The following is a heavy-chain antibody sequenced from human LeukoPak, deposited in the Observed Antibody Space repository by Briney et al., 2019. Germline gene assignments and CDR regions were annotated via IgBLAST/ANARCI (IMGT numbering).Heavy chain of an antibody. V-gene: IGHV3-7*01. CDR1: GFTFGSYW. CDR3: ARHYYDSSGSHFDY. CDR2: IKQDGSEK. Sequence: GGSLRLSCAASGFTFGSYWMSWVRQAPGKGLEWVANIKQDGSEKYYVDSVKGRFTISRDNAKNSLYLQMNSLRAEDTAVYYCARHYYDSSGSHFDYWGQGTLVTASS. D-gene: IGHD3-22*01. J-gene: IGHJ4*02.